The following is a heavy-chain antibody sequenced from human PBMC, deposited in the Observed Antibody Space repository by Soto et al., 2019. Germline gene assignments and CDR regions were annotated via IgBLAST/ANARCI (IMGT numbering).Heavy chain of an antibody. Sequence: QVQLQESGPGLVKPSGTLSLTCAVSGGSITSSNWWSWIRQPPGKGLEWIGEIDHSGNTNYNPSLKSRITISVDKSKNQFSLKLTSVTAADTSVYYCARAAVTTDNYYYYYGMDVWGQGTTVTVSS. V-gene: IGHV4-4*02. CDR1: GGSITSSNW. CDR3: ARAAVTTDNYYYYYGMDV. CDR2: IDHSGNT. D-gene: IGHD4-17*01. J-gene: IGHJ6*02.